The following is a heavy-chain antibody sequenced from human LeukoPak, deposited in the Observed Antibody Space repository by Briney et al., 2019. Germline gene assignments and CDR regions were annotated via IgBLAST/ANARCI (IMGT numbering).Heavy chain of an antibody. Sequence: GGSLRLSCAASGFTFSSYGMHWVRPAPGKGLEWVALISYDGSNKYYSDSVKGRFTISRDNSKNTLYLQMNSLRPEDTAVYYCAKGRYTGSSFFDYWGQGTLVTVSS. CDR1: GFTFSSYG. CDR2: ISYDGSNK. CDR3: AKGRYTGSSFFDY. V-gene: IGHV3-30*18. J-gene: IGHJ4*02. D-gene: IGHD3-10*01.